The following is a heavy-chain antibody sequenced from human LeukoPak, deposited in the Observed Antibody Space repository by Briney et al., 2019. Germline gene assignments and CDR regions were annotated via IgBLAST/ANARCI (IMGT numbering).Heavy chain of an antibody. D-gene: IGHD7-27*01. CDR3: ARASRTGLGIGSFDY. Sequence: SETLSLTCTVSGYSISSGYYWGWIRQPPGKGLEWIGSIYHSGSTYYNPSLKSRVTISVDTSKNQFSLKLSSVTATDTAVYYCARASRTGLGIGSFDYWGQGTLVTVSS. V-gene: IGHV4-38-2*02. J-gene: IGHJ4*02. CDR2: IYHSGST. CDR1: GYSISSGYY.